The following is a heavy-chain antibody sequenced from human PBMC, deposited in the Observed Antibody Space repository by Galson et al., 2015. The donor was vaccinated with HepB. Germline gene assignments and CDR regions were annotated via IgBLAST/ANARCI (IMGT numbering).Heavy chain of an antibody. CDR3: ARDRPRGYSYGRRPYYYYGMDV. J-gene: IGHJ6*02. Sequence: SLRLSCAASGFTVSSNYMSWVRQAPGKGLEWVSVIYSGGSTYYADSVKGRFTISRDNSKNTLYLQMNSLRAGDTAVYYCARDRPRGYSYGRRPYYYYGMDVWGQGATVTVSS. CDR1: GFTVSSNY. CDR2: IYSGGST. V-gene: IGHV3-66*01. D-gene: IGHD5-18*01.